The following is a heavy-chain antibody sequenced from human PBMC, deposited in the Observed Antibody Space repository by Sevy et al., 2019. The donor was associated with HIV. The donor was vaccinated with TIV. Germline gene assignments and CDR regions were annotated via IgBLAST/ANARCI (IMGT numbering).Heavy chain of an antibody. V-gene: IGHV4-34*01. J-gene: IGHJ4*02. CDR1: GGSFSGYY. D-gene: IGHD5-18*01. CDR2: INHSGST. Sequence: SETLSLTCAVYGGSFSGYYWSWIRQPPGKGLDWIGEINHSGSTNYNPSLKSRVTISLDTSKNQFYLKLSSVTAADTDVYYCARATSLVTGPNNYYFDYWGQGTLVTVSS. CDR3: ARATSLVTGPNNYYFDY.